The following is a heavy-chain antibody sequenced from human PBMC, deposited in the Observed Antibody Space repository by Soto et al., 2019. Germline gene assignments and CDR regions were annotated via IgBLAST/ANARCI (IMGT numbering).Heavy chain of an antibody. Sequence: SVKVSCKASGGTFSSYAISWVRQAPGQGLEWMGGIIPIFGTANYAQKFQGRVTITADRSTSTAYMELSSLRSEDTAVYYCARERYSSGWYRTNWFDPWGQGTLVTVSS. V-gene: IGHV1-69*06. CDR2: IIPIFGTA. J-gene: IGHJ5*02. CDR3: ARERYSSGWYRTNWFDP. CDR1: GGTFSSYA. D-gene: IGHD6-19*01.